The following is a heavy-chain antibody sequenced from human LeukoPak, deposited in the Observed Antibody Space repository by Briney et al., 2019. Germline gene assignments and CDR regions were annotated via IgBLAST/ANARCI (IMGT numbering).Heavy chain of an antibody. CDR3: ARVWDIAVAGTMWNDY. V-gene: IGHV3-21*01. J-gene: IGHJ4*02. CDR2: ISSSSSYI. D-gene: IGHD6-19*01. Sequence: GGSLRLSCAASGFIFSNYAMSWVRQAPGKGLEWVSSISSSSSYIYYADSVKGRFTISRDNAKNSLYLQMNSLRAEDTAVYYCARVWDIAVAGTMWNDYWGQGTLVTVSS. CDR1: GFIFSNYA.